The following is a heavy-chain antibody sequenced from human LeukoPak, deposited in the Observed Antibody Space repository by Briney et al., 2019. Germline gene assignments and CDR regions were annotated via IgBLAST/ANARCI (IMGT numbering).Heavy chain of an antibody. CDR1: GGSISSGDYP. Sequence: SQTLSLTCAVSGGSISSGDYPWSWIRQPPGKGLEWIGYIFHTGHTSYNPSLKSRVTISVDISKNQLSLKLSSVTAADTAVYYCARGFYGSGSQFDYWGQGTLVTVSS. V-gene: IGHV4-30-2*01. J-gene: IGHJ4*02. CDR3: ARGFYGSGSQFDY. CDR2: IFHTGHT. D-gene: IGHD3-10*01.